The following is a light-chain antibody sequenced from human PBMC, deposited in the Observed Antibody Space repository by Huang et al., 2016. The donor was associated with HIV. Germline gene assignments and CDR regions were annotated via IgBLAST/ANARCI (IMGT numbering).Light chain of an antibody. CDR3: QQYGSSPGT. CDR1: QSVSSSL. J-gene: IGKJ5*01. CDR2: GAS. V-gene: IGKV3-20*01. Sequence: EIVLTQSPGTVSLSPGERATLSCRASQSVSSSLLAWYQHKPGQAPRLLIYGASSRPTGIPDRFSGSGSGTDFTLTISSLESEDFAVYYCQQYGSSPGTFGQGTRLEIK.